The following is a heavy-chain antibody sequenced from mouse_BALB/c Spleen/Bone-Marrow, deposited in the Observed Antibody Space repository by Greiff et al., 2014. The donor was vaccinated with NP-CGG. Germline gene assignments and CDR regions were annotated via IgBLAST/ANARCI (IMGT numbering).Heavy chain of an antibody. V-gene: IGHV1-5*01. CDR3: TRYFYGGRDLYFDV. CDR1: GYTFTSFW. Sequence: EVKLEESGTVLARPGASVKMSCKASGYTFTSFWMHWVKQRPGQGLEWIGAVYPGNNDTNYNQNFKGKAKLTAVTSTSTAYMEFSSLTNEDSAVYYCTRYFYGGRDLYFDVWGAGTTVTVSS. CDR2: VYPGNNDT. D-gene: IGHD1-1*01. J-gene: IGHJ1*01.